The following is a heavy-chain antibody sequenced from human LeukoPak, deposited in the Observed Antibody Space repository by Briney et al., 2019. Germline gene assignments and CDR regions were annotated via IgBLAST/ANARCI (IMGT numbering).Heavy chain of an antibody. CDR2: INSDGSST. V-gene: IGHV3-74*01. D-gene: IGHD3-10*01. CDR3: ARDKVCYGSGTYGC. J-gene: IGHJ1*01. CDR1: GFTVTSEG. Sequence: GGSRRLACAASGFTVTSEGMSWVRQAPGKGLVWVLHINSDGSSTSYADSVKGRFTISRDNAKNTLYLQMNSLRAEDTAVYFCARDKVCYGSGTYGCWGQGTLVTVSS.